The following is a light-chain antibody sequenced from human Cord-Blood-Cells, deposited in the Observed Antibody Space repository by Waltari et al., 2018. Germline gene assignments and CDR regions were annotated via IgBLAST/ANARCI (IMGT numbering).Light chain of an antibody. Sequence: QSVLTQPPSASGTPGQRVTISCSGSSSNIGSNYVYWYQQLPGTAPKLLIYRNNQRPSGVTDRFSGSKSGTSASLAISGLRSEDEADYYCAAWDDSFNWVFGGGTKLTVL. J-gene: IGLJ3*02. CDR2: RNN. CDR1: SSNIGSNY. V-gene: IGLV1-47*01. CDR3: AAWDDSFNWV.